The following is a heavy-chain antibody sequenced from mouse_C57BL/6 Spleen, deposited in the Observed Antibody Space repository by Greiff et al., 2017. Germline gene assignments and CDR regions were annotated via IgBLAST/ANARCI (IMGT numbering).Heavy chain of an antibody. Sequence: VHLVESGAELVKPGASVKISCKASGYAFSSYWMNWVKQRPGKGLEWIGQIYPGDGDTNYNGKFKGKATLTADKSSSTAYMQLSSLTSEDSAVYFCAPSPKLGRGYWGQGTTLTVSS. D-gene: IGHD4-1*01. V-gene: IGHV1-80*01. J-gene: IGHJ2*01. CDR2: IYPGDGDT. CDR1: GYAFSSYW. CDR3: APSPKLGRGY.